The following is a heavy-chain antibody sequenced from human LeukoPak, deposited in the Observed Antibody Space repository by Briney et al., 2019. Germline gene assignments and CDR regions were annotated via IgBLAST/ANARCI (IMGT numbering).Heavy chain of an antibody. CDR2: INAGNGNT. V-gene: IGHV1-3*01. CDR3: ARGSYSSGRSAVDY. D-gene: IGHD6-19*01. CDR1: GYTFTSNA. J-gene: IGHJ4*02. Sequence: ASVKVSCKTSGYTFTSNAIHWVRQAPGQTFEWMGWINAGNGNTKCSQNFQGRVTITRDTSASTVYMEVSSLRSEDTAVYYCARGSYSSGRSAVDYWGQGTLVTVSS.